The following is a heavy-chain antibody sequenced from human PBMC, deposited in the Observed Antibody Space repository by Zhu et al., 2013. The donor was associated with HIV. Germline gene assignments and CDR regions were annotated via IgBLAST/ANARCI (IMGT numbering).Heavy chain of an antibody. CDR1: GYSFTNYA. D-gene: IGHD1-1*01. J-gene: IGHJ6*03. V-gene: IGHV1-18*01. Sequence: VQLMQSGAEVKKPGASVKVSCKASGYSFTNYAFSWVRQAPGQGFEWMGWISTYNGNTNYVQKFQGRVTMTRDTSTSTAYMELRNLKSDDTAVYYCARGVGKQWPSGKYYMDVVGQRDHGHRLL. CDR3: ARGVGKQWPSGKYYMDV. CDR2: ISTYNGNT.